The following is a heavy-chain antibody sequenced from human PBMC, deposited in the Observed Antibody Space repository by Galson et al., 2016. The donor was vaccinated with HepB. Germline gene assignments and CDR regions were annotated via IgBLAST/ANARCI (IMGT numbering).Heavy chain of an antibody. J-gene: IGHJ4*02. CDR3: ARRGLYSTTFDY. Sequence: QSGAEVKKPGESLKISYKGSGYSFTSYWIGWVRQMPGKGLEWMGIIYPGDSDTRYSPSFQGRVTISADKTISTADLQWSSLKASDTAMYYCARRGLYSTTFDYWGQGTLGTVSS. CDR2: IYPGDSDT. V-gene: IGHV5-51*01. D-gene: IGHD2/OR15-2a*01. CDR1: GYSFTSYW.